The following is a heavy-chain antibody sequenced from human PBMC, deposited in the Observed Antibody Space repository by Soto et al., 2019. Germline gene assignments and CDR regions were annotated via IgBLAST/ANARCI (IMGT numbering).Heavy chain of an antibody. Sequence: SVKVSCKASGGTFSSYTISWVRQAPGQGLEWMGRIIPILGIANYAQKFQGRVTITADKSTSTAYMELSSLRSEDTAVYYCARAYSGYDYYYYGMDFWGPGTTVTVSS. CDR3: ARAYSGYDYYYYGMDF. D-gene: IGHD5-12*01. CDR1: GGTFSSYT. V-gene: IGHV1-69*02. J-gene: IGHJ6*02. CDR2: IIPILGIA.